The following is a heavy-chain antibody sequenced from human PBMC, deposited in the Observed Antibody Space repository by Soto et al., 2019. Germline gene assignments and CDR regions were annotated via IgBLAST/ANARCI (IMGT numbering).Heavy chain of an antibody. Sequence: HMQLVQTGPEVKKPGTPVKVSCKASGFTFNSSAVQWVRQARGPRLELLGWIVVGSGNTNYAQKFKERVTITRDMSTSTADRELSSLLSEDTAGYYCAEDPNWAGKDGGFDYWGQGTLVTVSS. CDR2: IVVGSGNT. CDR1: GFTFNSSA. J-gene: IGHJ4*02. CDR3: AEDPNWAGKDGGFDY. D-gene: IGHD7-27*01. V-gene: IGHV1-58*01.